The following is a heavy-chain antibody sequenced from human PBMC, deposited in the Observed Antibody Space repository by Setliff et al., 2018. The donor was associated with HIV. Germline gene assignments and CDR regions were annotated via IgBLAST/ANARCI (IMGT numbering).Heavy chain of an antibody. J-gene: IGHJ4*02. Sequence: SVKVSCKASGGTFISQAISGVRQAPGQGLEWMGGIIPIFGTANYAQKFQGRVTITADGSTNTAYMELSSLRSEVPAVYYCASPQGANQLRGSFDYWGQGTLVTVSS. D-gene: IGHD1-1*01. V-gene: IGHV1-69*13. CDR1: GGTFISQA. CDR3: ASPQGANQLRGSFDY. CDR2: IIPIFGTA.